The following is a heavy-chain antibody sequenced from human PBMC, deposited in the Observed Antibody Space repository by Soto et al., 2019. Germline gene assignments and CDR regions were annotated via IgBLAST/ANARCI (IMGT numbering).Heavy chain of an antibody. V-gene: IGHV3-48*02. D-gene: IGHD6-19*01. CDR2: ISSSSSTI. Sequence: EVQLVESGGGLVQPGGSLRLSCAASGFTFSSYSMNWVRQAPGKGLEWVSYISSSSSTIYYADSVKGRFTISRDNAKNSLYLQMNSLRDEDTAVYFCARDRFIAVAGNVYYYYYGMDVWGQGTTVTVSS. CDR1: GFTFSSYS. CDR3: ARDRFIAVAGNVYYYYYGMDV. J-gene: IGHJ6*02.